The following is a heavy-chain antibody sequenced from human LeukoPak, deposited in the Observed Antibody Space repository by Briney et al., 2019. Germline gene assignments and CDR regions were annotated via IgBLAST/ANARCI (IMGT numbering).Heavy chain of an antibody. J-gene: IGHJ6*03. CDR1: GFTFSSYS. D-gene: IGHD3-3*01. CDR2: ISSSSSTI. Sequence: GGSLRLSCAASGFTFSSYSTNWVRQAPGKGLEWVSYISSSSSTIYYADSVKGRFTISRDNAKNSLYLQMNSLRAEDTAVYYCARALYDDFWSGYRDYYYYYMDVWGKGATVTVSS. CDR3: ARALYDDFWSGYRDYYYYYMDV. V-gene: IGHV3-48*01.